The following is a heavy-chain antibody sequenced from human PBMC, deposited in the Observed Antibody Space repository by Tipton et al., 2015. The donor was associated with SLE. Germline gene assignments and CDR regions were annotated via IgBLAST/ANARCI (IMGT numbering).Heavy chain of an antibody. CDR2: ISYDGSNQ. V-gene: IGHV3-30*04. D-gene: IGHD3-9*01. CDR3: AREGILTGGFDP. J-gene: IGHJ5*02. CDR1: GFTFSNYA. Sequence: SLRLSCAASGFTFSNYAMHWVRQAPGKGLEWVAVISYDGSNQYYADSVKGRFTISRDNSKNTLYLQMNSLRAEDTAVYYCAREGILTGGFDPWGQGTLVTVSS.